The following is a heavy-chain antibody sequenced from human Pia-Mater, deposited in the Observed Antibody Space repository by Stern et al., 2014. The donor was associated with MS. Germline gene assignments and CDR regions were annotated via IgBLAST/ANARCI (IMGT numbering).Heavy chain of an antibody. J-gene: IGHJ5*02. V-gene: IGHV4-31*03. CDR1: GGSISSGGYY. CDR2: IYYSGST. D-gene: IGHD5-18*01. CDR3: ARIRGYSYGDWFDP. Sequence: QVQLQESGPGLVKPSQTLSLTCTVSGGSISSGGYYWSWIRQHPGKGLEXIGYIYYSGSTHYNPSLKSRVTISVDTSKNQFALKLSSVTAADTAVYYCARIRGYSYGDWFDPWGQGTLVTVSS.